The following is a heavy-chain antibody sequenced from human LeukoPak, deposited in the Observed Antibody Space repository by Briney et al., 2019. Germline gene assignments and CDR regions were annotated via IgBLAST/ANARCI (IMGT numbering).Heavy chain of an antibody. CDR1: GGSISSNGYY. CDR2: FYYTGST. CDR3: ARDSRMASRTGTFDS. D-gene: IGHD1-7*01. Sequence: SETLSLTCTVSGGSISSNGYYWGWIRQPPGKGLEWIGSFYYTGSTFYSPSLKSRLTISVDTSKNQFSLKLSSVTAADTAVYFCARDSRMASRTGTFDSWGQGMSVIVAS. V-gene: IGHV4-39*02. J-gene: IGHJ4*02.